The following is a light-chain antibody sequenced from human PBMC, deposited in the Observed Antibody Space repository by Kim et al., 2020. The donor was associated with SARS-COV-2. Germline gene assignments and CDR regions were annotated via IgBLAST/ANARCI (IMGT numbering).Light chain of an antibody. Sequence: EIALTQSPGTLSLSPGERATLSCRASQSVTNNYLAWYQQRPGQAPRLLIYAAYDRATGIPDRFSGSGSGTDFTLTISRLEPEDFAVYYCQQYVNTPVTFGGGTKVDIK. V-gene: IGKV3-20*01. CDR2: AAY. J-gene: IGKJ4*01. CDR3: QQYVNTPVT. CDR1: QSVTNNY.